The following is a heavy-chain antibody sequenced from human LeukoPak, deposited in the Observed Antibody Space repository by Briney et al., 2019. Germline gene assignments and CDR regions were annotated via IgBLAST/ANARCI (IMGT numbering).Heavy chain of an antibody. D-gene: IGHD3-3*01. CDR1: GGSFSGYH. Sequence: PSETLSLTCAVYGGSFSGYHWSWIRQPPGKGLEWIGEINHSGSTNYNPSLKSRVTISVDTSKNQFSLKLSSVTAADTAVYYCARELVDYDFWSGYYPKYYFDYWGQGTLVTVSS. CDR3: ARELVDYDFWSGYYPKYYFDY. CDR2: INHSGST. J-gene: IGHJ4*02. V-gene: IGHV4-34*01.